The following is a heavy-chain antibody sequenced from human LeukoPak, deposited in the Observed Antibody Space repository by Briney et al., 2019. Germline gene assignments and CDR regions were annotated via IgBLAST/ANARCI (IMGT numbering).Heavy chain of an antibody. J-gene: IGHJ4*02. CDR2: IYSGGST. CDR1: GFTVSSNY. V-gene: IGHV3-66*01. Sequence: GGSLRLSCAASGFTVSSNYMSWVRQAPGKGLEWVSVIYSGGSTYYADSVKGRFTISRDNSKNTLYLQMNSLRAEDTAVYYCAKDAYQPPLGYFDYWGQGTLVTVSS. D-gene: IGHD2-2*01. CDR3: AKDAYQPPLGYFDY.